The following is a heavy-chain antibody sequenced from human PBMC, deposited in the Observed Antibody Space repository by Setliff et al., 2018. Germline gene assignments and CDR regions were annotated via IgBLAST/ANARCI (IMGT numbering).Heavy chain of an antibody. CDR3: ATRTPVTFSGVVTTV. D-gene: IGHD3-3*01. J-gene: IGHJ4*02. CDR2: ISTDDGDT. CDR1: GDTFTTHG. Sequence: APVKVSCKASGDTFTTHGISWARQAPGQGLEWMGWISTDDGDTNFAQKFQDRVILTTDTSTNTAYMELRILRPDDKAIYYCATRTPVTFSGVVTTVWGQGSLVTVSS. V-gene: IGHV1-18*01.